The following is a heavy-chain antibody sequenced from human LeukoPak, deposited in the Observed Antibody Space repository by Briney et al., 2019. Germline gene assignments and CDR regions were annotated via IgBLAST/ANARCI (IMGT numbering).Heavy chain of an antibody. CDR3: ARDSFRGSGSSWY. D-gene: IGHD3-10*01. Sequence: SQTLSLTCTVSGGSISSGDYYWSWIRQPPGKGLEWIGYIYYSGSTYYNPSLKSRVTISVDTSKNQFSLKLSSVTAADTAVYYCARDSFRGSGSSWYWGQGTLVTVSS. CDR2: IYYSGST. CDR1: GGSISSGDYY. V-gene: IGHV4-30-4*08. J-gene: IGHJ4*02.